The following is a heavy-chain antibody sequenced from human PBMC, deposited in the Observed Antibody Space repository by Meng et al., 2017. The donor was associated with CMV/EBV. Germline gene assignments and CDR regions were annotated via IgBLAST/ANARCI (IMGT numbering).Heavy chain of an antibody. Sequence: SKTLSLTCAVYGGSFSGYYWSWIRQPPGKGLEWIGEINHSGSTNYNPSLKSRVTISVDTSKNQFSLKLSSVTAADTAVYYCARYSSWPGLASAWGQGTLVTVSS. V-gene: IGHV4-34*01. J-gene: IGHJ5*02. CDR1: GGSFSGYY. CDR3: ARYSSWPGLASA. CDR2: INHSGST. D-gene: IGHD6-13*01.